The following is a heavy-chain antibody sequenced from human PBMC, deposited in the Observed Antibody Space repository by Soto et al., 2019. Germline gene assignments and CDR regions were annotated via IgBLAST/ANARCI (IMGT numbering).Heavy chain of an antibody. V-gene: IGHV1-18*01. CDR1: GYTFTSYG. J-gene: IGHJ3*02. D-gene: IGHD6-19*01. CDR3: ARVQQWPHAFDI. CDR2: ISAYNGNT. Sequence: VASVKVSFKASGYTFTSYGISWLQQAPGQGLEWMGWISAYNGNTNYAQKLQGRVTMTTDTSTSTAYMELRSLRSDDTAVYYCARVQQWPHAFDIWGQGTMVTVSS.